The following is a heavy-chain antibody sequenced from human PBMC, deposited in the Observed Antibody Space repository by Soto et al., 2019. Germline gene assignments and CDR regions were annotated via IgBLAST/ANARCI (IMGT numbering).Heavy chain of an antibody. J-gene: IGHJ6*02. CDR1: GYTFTRYG. Sequence: QGQLVQSGGEVKKPGASVKVSCKASGYTFTRYGISWVRQAPGQGLEWMGWISGYNGDTKYAQKFQGRVTMTVDTSTTTAYMELRSLTSDDRALYYCAKNGQPPYYYYGMDVWGQGTTVTVSS. CDR3: AKNGQPPYYYYGMDV. CDR2: ISGYNGDT. D-gene: IGHD2-8*01. V-gene: IGHV1-18*01.